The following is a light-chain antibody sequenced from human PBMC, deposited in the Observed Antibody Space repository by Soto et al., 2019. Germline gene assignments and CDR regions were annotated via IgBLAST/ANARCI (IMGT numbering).Light chain of an antibody. J-gene: IGKJ2*01. CDR3: QKSSNWPYT. CDR1: QSVSSY. V-gene: IGKV3-11*01. CDR2: DAS. Sequence: EIVLTQSPPTRSLSPGERATLSCRASQSVSSYLAWYQQKPGQAPRLLMYDASNRATGFPARFGGSGSGTDFTLTISSLEPEDFAVYYCQKSSNWPYTFGQGTKLEIK.